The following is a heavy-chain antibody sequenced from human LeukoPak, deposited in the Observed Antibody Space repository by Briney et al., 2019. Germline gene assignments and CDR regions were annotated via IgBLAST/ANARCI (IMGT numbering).Heavy chain of an antibody. CDR2: ISGSGSST. CDR1: GFTFSSYA. J-gene: IGHJ4*02. Sequence: GGSLRLSCAASGFTFSSYAMSWVRQAPGKGLEWVSAISGSGSSTYYADSVKGRFTISRDNSKNTLYLQMNSLRAEDTAVYYCAKDSGNRGTAAEGFDYWGQGTLVTVSS. CDR3: AKDSGNRGTAAEGFDY. D-gene: IGHD6-13*01. V-gene: IGHV3-23*01.